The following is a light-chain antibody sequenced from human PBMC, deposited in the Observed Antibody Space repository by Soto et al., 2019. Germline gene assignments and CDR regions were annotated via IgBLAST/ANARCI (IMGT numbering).Light chain of an antibody. CDR1: QSVSSNY. Sequence: DIVLTQSPDTLSLSPGARATLSCRASQSVSSNYLAWYQQQPGQAPRLLIYGASTRATGIPDRFSGSGSGTDFTLTISRLEPEDFAVYYCQQYGSSSYTFGQGTRLEIK. CDR3: QQYGSSSYT. CDR2: GAS. J-gene: IGKJ2*01. V-gene: IGKV3-20*01.